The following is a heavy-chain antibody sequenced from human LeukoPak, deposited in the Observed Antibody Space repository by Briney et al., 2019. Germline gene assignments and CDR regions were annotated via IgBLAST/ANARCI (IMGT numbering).Heavy chain of an antibody. CDR2: ISAYNGNT. V-gene: IGHV1-18*01. CDR3: ARHRLHRLHYDRSGYYHDAFDI. J-gene: IGHJ3*02. D-gene: IGHD3-22*01. CDR1: GYTFTSYG. Sequence: GASVKVSCKASGYTFTSYGISWVRQAPGQGLEWMGWISAYNGNTNYAQKLQGRVTMTTDTSTSTAYMELRSLRSDDTAVYYCARHRLHRLHYDRSGYYHDAFDIWGQGTMVIVSS.